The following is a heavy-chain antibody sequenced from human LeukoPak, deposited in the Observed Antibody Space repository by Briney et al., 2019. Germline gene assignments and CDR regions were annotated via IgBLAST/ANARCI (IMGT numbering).Heavy chain of an antibody. CDR2: INTNSGGT. Sequence: ASVTVSRKGSGYTFTVCYMNWVRQAPGQGLEWMGWINTNSGGTNYAQKSQCRVTMTRETSISTAYMDLSMLRADDSAVYYCARGQRSIGSYFNYWGQGTLVTVSS. CDR1: GYTFTVCY. D-gene: IGHD1-26*01. CDR3: ARGQRSIGSYFNY. V-gene: IGHV1-2*02. J-gene: IGHJ4*02.